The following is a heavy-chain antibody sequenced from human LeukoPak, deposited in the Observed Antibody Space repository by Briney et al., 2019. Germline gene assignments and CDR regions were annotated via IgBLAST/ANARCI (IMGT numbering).Heavy chain of an antibody. Sequence: SETLSLTCAVSGYSITSGYHWGWIRQPPGKGLEWIGSISHSGSTYYNPSLKSRVTISVDTSKNQFSVKLRSVTAADTAVYYCARIIVVVPAATWKGWFDPWGQGTLVTVSS. D-gene: IGHD2-2*01. CDR1: GYSITSGYH. J-gene: IGHJ5*02. CDR2: ISHSGST. V-gene: IGHV4-38-2*01. CDR3: ARIIVVVPAATWKGWFDP.